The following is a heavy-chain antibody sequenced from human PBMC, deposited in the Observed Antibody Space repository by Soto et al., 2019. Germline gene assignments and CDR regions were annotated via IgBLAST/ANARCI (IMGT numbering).Heavy chain of an antibody. V-gene: IGHV3-9*01. Sequence: DVQLVESGGGLVQPGRSLRLSCAASGFTFDDYAMHWVRQAPGKGLEWVSGISWNSGSIGYADSVKGRFTISRDNAKNSLYLQMNSLRAEDTALYYCAKERYIAAAGTVAFDIWGQGTMVTVSS. D-gene: IGHD6-13*01. CDR2: ISWNSGSI. CDR1: GFTFDDYA. J-gene: IGHJ3*02. CDR3: AKERYIAAAGTVAFDI.